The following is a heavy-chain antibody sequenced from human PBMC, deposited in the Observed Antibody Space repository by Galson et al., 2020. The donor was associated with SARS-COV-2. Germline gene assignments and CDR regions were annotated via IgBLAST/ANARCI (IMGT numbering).Heavy chain of an antibody. CDR1: GYTFTSYD. J-gene: IGHJ4*02. CDR3: ARGGAQGHCESTSCYLLGV. Sequence: GESLKISCKASGYTFTSYDINWVRQATGQGLEWIGWMNSYNGDTVYAQKFQGRVTMTRNTPLGTAYMELSSLTSDDTAVYYCARGGAQGHCESTSCYLLGVWGQGTLVTVSS. D-gene: IGHD2-2*01. CDR2: MNSYNGDT. V-gene: IGHV1-8*01.